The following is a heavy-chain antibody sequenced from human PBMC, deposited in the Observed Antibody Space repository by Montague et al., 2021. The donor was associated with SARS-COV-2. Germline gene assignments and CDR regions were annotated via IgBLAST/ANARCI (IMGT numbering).Heavy chain of an antibody. J-gene: IGHJ4*02. Sequence: PALVKPTQTLTLTCTFSGFSLSTSGMCVSWIRQPPGKALEWLALIDWDDGKYYSTSLKTRLAISKDTSKNQVVLTMTNMDPVDTATYYCARMMYDILTGYYIGFDYWGQGTLVTVSS. CDR1: GFSLSTSGMC. CDR3: ARMMYDILTGYYIGFDY. CDR2: IDWDDGK. V-gene: IGHV2-70*01. D-gene: IGHD3-9*01.